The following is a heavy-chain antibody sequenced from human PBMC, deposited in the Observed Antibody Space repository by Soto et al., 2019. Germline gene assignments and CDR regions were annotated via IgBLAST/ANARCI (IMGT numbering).Heavy chain of an antibody. J-gene: IGHJ3*02. V-gene: IGHV1-69*13. CDR3: ARDFGNFDAFDI. Sequence: SVKVSCKGSGGTFSSYAISWVRQAPGQGLEWMGGIIPIFGTANYAQKFQGRVTITADESTSTAYMELSSLRSEDTAVYYCARDFGNFDAFDIWGQGTMVTVSS. D-gene: IGHD1-7*01. CDR2: IIPIFGTA. CDR1: GGTFSSYA.